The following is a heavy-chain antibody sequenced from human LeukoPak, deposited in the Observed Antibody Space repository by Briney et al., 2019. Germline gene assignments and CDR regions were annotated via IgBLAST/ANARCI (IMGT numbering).Heavy chain of an antibody. CDR1: GFTFSRFG. V-gene: IGHV3-30*18. J-gene: IGHJ6*02. CDR3: AKDNRNYGMDV. Sequence: PGGSLRLSCATSGFTFSRFGMHWVRQAPGKGLEWVAVISDDGNKKYFADSVKGRFTISRDYPKNTLHLQMNSLRAEDTAMYYCAKDNRNYGMDVWGQGTTVTVSS. CDR2: ISDDGNKK.